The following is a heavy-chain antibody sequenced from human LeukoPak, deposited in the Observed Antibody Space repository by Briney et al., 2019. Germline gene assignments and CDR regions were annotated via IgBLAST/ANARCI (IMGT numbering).Heavy chain of an antibody. CDR1: GGSISSYY. D-gene: IGHD3-3*01. Sequence: SETLSLTCTVSGGSISSYYWSWIRQPPGKGLEWIGYIYYSGSTNYNPSLKSRVTISVDTSKNQFSLKLSSVTAADTAVHYCARRRTDYDFWSGYTMGSFDCWGQGTLVTVSS. CDR2: IYYSGST. J-gene: IGHJ4*02. V-gene: IGHV4-59*01. CDR3: ARRRTDYDFWSGYTMGSFDC.